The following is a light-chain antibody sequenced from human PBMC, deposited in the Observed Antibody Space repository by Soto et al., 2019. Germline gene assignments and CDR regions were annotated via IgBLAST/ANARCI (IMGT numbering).Light chain of an antibody. V-gene: IGLV2-11*01. CDR3: CSYAGSYSLV. CDR2: DVG. CDR1: SNDVGGYNY. J-gene: IGLJ2*01. Sequence: QSALTQPRSVSGSPGQSVTLSCTGTSNDVGGYNYVSWYQQYPGKAPTLMIYDVGKRPSGVPDRFSGSKSGNMASLIISGLQAEDEADYYCCSYAGSYSLVFGGGTKLTVL.